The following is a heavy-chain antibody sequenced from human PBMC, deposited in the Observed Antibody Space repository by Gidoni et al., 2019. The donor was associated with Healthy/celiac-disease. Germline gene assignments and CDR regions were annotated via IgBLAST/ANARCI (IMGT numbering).Heavy chain of an antibody. CDR1: GGTFSSYA. CDR3: ARNTITMVRGVIPNYYYYGMDV. D-gene: IGHD3-10*01. J-gene: IGHJ6*02. Sequence: QVQLVQSGAEVKKPGSSVKVSCKASGGTFSSYAISWVRQAPGQGLEWMGGIIPIFGTANYEQKFQGRVTITADESTSTAYMELSSLRSEDTAVYYCARNTITMVRGVIPNYYYYGMDVWGQGTTVTVSS. V-gene: IGHV1-69*01. CDR2: IIPIFGTA.